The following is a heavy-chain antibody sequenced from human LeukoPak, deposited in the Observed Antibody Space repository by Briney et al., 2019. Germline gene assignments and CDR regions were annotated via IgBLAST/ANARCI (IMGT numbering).Heavy chain of an antibody. CDR2: MHYSGST. CDR3: ARGAYCSSASCYWD. Sequence: SETLSLTSTVSGVSVSNSNFYWGWIRRPPGKGPEFIGSMHYSGSTYYNPSLKSRVAVFVDTSKNQFSLNLRFVTDADTAVYYCARGAYCSSASCYWDWGQGTLVTVSS. V-gene: IGHV4-39*02. CDR1: GVSVSNSNFY. D-gene: IGHD2-2*01. J-gene: IGHJ4*02.